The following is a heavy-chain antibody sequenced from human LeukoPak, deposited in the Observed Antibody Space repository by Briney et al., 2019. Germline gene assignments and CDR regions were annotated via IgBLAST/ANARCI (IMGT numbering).Heavy chain of an antibody. V-gene: IGHV1-2*02. CDR2: INPNSGGT. Sequence: GASVKVSCKASGYTFTGYYMHWVRQAPGQGLEWMGWINPNSGGTNYAQKFQGRVTMTRDTSISIAYMELSRLRSDDTAVYYCARVVYYGSGSGVFDYWGQGTLVTVSS. J-gene: IGHJ4*02. CDR3: ARVVYYGSGSGVFDY. CDR1: GYTFTGYY. D-gene: IGHD3-10*01.